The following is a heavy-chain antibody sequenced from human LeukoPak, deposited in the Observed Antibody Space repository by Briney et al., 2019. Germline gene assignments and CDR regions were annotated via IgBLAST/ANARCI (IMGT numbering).Heavy chain of an antibody. Sequence: QPGRSLRLSCSASGFTFSSYGMHWVRQAPGKGLEWVAVIWYDGSNKYYADSVKGRFTISRDNSKNTLYLQMNSLRAEDTAVYYCAGDYGEYYYCMDVWGQGTTVTVSS. CDR3: AGDYGEYYYCMDV. J-gene: IGHJ6*02. D-gene: IGHD4-17*01. V-gene: IGHV3-33*01. CDR2: IWYDGSNK. CDR1: GFTFSSYG.